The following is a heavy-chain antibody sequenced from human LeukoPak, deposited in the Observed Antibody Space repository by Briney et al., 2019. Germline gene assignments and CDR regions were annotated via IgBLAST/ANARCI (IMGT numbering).Heavy chain of an antibody. J-gene: IGHJ4*02. CDR2: IWYDGSNK. CDR3: ARDSSRVTHIFDY. Sequence: PGGSLRLSCAASGFTFSSYGMHWVRQAPGKGLEWVAVIWYDGSNKYYADSVKGRFTISRDNSKNTLYLQMNSPRAEDTAVYYCARDSSRVTHIFDYWGQGTLVTVSS. CDR1: GFTFSSYG. D-gene: IGHD2-21*02. V-gene: IGHV3-33*01.